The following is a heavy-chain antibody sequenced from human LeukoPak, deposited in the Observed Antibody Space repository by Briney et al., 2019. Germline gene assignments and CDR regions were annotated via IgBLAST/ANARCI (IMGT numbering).Heavy chain of an antibody. J-gene: IGHJ4*02. V-gene: IGHV3-48*04. CDR2: ISSSGSTI. CDR1: GFTFSSYS. D-gene: IGHD3-3*01. Sequence: AGGSLRLSCAASGFTFSSYSMNWVRQAPGKGLEWVSYISSSGSTIYYADSVKGRFTISRDNAKNSLYLQMNSLRAEDTAVYYCARLRLLEWLPQYYFDYWGQGTLVTVPS. CDR3: ARLRLLEWLPQYYFDY.